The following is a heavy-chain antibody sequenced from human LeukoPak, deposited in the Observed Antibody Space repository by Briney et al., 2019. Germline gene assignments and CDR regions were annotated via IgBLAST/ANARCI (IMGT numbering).Heavy chain of an antibody. CDR3: AKDYYGSGTYYEYDAFDI. J-gene: IGHJ3*02. V-gene: IGHV3-21*04. CDR2: INSGSSYI. CDR1: GFTFSSYT. Sequence: GGSLRLSCAASGFTFSSYTMNWVRQTPGKGPEWVSYINSGSSYIHYADSVKGRFTTSRDNSKDTLYLQMNSLRAEDTAVYYCAKDYYGSGTYYEYDAFDIWGQGTMVTVSS. D-gene: IGHD3-10*01.